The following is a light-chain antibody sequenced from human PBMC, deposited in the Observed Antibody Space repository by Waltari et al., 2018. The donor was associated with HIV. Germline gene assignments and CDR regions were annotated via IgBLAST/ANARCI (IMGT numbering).Light chain of an antibody. CDR3: GTWDRSLSAAV. CDR2: DNN. V-gene: IGLV1-51*01. Sequence: QSVLTQPPSVSPAPGQKVTLPCSGTTPNIGNDFVSWYQHIPGAAPRLLIYDNNKRPSGIPDRFSGSRSGTSATLGITGLQTGDEAHYYCGTWDRSLSAAVFGGGTKLTVL. J-gene: IGLJ3*02. CDR1: TPNIGNDF.